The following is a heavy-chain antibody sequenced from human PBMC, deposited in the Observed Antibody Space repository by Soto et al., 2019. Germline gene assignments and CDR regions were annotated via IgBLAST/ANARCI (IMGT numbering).Heavy chain of an antibody. D-gene: IGHD3-3*01. CDR2: ISGSGGST. CDR3: AKDRTYYDFWSGYQNNWFDP. Sequence: GGSLRLSCAASGFTFSSYAMSWVRQAPGKGLEWVSAISGSGGSTYYADSVKGRFTISRDNSKNTLYLQMNSLRAEDTAVYYCAKDRTYYDFWSGYQNNWFDPWGQGTLVTVSS. CDR1: GFTFSSYA. J-gene: IGHJ5*02. V-gene: IGHV3-23*01.